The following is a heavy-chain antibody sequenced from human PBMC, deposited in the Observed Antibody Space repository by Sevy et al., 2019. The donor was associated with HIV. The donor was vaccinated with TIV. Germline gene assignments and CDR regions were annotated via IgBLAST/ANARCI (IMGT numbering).Heavy chain of an antibody. J-gene: IGHJ4*02. V-gene: IGHV3-33*01. D-gene: IGHD1-7*01. CDR3: AREERSGTTTSFDY. CDR2: IWSDGSNI. Sequence: GGSLRLSCAASGFTFSDYGMHWVRQAPGKGLEWVSVIWSDGSNIYYGDSVKGRFTISRDSSKNTLFLQMNSLRVDDTAVYYCAREERSGTTTSFDYWGQGALVTVSS. CDR1: GFTFSDYG.